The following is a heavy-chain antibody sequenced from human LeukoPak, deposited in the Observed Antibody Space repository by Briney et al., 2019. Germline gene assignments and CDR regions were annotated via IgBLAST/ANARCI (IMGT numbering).Heavy chain of an antibody. D-gene: IGHD3-10*01. CDR3: AKAGAKSITMVRGVILRGPNWFDP. CDR1: GFTFSSYA. Sequence: QPGGSLRLSCAASGFTFSSYAMSWVRQAPGKGLEWVSAISGSGGSTYYADSVKGRFTVSRDNSKNTLYLQMNSLRAEDTAVYYCAKAGAKSITMVRGVILRGPNWFDPWGQGTLVTVSS. V-gene: IGHV3-23*01. J-gene: IGHJ5*02. CDR2: ISGSGGST.